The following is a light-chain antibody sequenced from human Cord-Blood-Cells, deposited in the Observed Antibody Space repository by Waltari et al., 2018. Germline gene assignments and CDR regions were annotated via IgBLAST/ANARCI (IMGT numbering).Light chain of an antibody. CDR3: SSYAGSNNFV. Sequence: QSALTQPPSASGSPGQSVTISCPGTSSDVGGSNYVSWYQQHPGKAPKLMIYEVSKRPSGVPDRFSGSKSGNTASLTVSGLQAEDEADYYCSSYAGSNNFVFGTGTKVTVL. V-gene: IGLV2-8*01. CDR1: SSDVGGSNY. CDR2: EVS. J-gene: IGLJ1*01.